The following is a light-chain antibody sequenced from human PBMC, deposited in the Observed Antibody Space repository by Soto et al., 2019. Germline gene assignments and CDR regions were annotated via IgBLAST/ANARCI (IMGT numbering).Light chain of an antibody. V-gene: IGKV1-9*01. J-gene: IGKJ5*01. CDR1: QGIGSN. CDR2: AAF. CDR3: QQVDRFPIA. Sequence: IQLIQSPSSLSASVGDRVTITCRASQGIGSNLAWYQQKPGKAPKLLIYAAFTLQSGVPSRFSGSGSGTDFTLTISSLQPEDPATYYCQQVDRFPIAFGQGTRLDIK.